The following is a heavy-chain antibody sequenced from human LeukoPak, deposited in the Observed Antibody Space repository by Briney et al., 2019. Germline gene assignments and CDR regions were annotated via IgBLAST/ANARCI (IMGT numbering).Heavy chain of an antibody. J-gene: IGHJ4*02. Sequence: PSETLSLTCIVSGGSISSNDYYWGWIRQPPEKGLEWIGSIYYRGNTYYNPSLKSRVTISLDTSKSQFSLKLSSVTAADTAVYYCARLKEFQKIFDYWGQGTLVTVSS. D-gene: IGHD2-21*01. CDR2: IYYRGNT. V-gene: IGHV4-39*01. CDR3: ARLKEFQKIFDY. CDR1: GGSISSNDYY.